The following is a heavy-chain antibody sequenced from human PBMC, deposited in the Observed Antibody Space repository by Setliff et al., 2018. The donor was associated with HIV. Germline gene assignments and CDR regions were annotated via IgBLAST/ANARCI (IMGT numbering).Heavy chain of an antibody. D-gene: IGHD3-10*01. V-gene: IGHV1-24*01. CDR1: GYTLSELS. CDR2: FNPEEGKT. CDR3: AASISSRHYYGSAL. J-gene: IGHJ2*01. Sequence: ASVKVSCKISGYTLSELSMHWVRQAPGKGLEWMVGFNPEEGKTIYEQKFQGRVTMTEDTSTDTAFMDLNNLRSEDTAVYYCAASISSRHYYGSALWGRGTLVTVSS.